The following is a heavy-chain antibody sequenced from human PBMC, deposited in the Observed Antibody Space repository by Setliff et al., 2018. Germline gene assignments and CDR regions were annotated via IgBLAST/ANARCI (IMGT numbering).Heavy chain of an antibody. CDR3: ATNPYQLLNFDY. CDR2: IYTSGST. J-gene: IGHJ4*02. CDR1: GGSISSSSYY. D-gene: IGHD2-2*01. V-gene: IGHV4-61*09. Sequence: TLSLTCTASGGSISSSSYYWGWIRQPPGKGLEWIGHIYTSGSTNYNPSLKSRVTISVDTSKNQFSLKLSSVTAADTAVYYCATNPYQLLNFDYWGQGTLVTVSS.